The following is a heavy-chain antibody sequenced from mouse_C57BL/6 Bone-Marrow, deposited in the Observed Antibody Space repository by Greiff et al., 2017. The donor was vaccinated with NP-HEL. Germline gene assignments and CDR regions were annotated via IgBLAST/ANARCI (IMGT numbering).Heavy chain of an antibody. V-gene: IGHV1-58*01. J-gene: IGHJ3*01. CDR2: ISIGNGYT. CDR3: ARWGPPLYPFAY. D-gene: IGHD2-1*01. CDR1: GYTFTSYG. Sequence: VQLQQSGAELVRPGSSVKMSCKTSGYTFTSYGIHWVKQRPGQGLEWIGYISIGNGYTDYNEKFKGKATLTSDTSSSTASMQRSSLTSEDSSIYFCARWGPPLYPFAYWGQGTLVTVSA.